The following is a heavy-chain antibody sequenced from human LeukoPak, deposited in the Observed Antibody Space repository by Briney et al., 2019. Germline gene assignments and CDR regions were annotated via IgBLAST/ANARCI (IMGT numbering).Heavy chain of an antibody. CDR3: VTDLRGRGPNPLSSRIDY. V-gene: IGHV3-73*01. D-gene: IGHD2/OR15-2a*01. J-gene: IGHJ4*02. CDR2: IRSTADSYAT. Sequence: GRSLRLSCAASGFAFSGSAMHWVRQASGNGLKLLRRIRSTADSYATAYAASVKGRFTISRDDSKNTAYLQMNSLKSEDTAVYYCVTDLRGRGPNPLSSRIDYWGQGSLVTVSS. CDR1: GFAFSGSA.